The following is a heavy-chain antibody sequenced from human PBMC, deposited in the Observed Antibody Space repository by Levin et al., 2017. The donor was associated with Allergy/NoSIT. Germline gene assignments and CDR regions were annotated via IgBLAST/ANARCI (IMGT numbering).Heavy chain of an antibody. V-gene: IGHV3-33*01. CDR1: GFTFGDYG. J-gene: IGHJ4*02. CDR2: IWWNGNNK. CDR3: ARANRNWDYVEDGPNFDY. D-gene: IGHD1-7*01. Sequence: GESLKISCAASGFTFGDYGTHWVRQAPGKGLQWVAVIWWNGNNKFYGDSVKGRFSISRDNSKNTLSLQMNSLRGEDTAVYYCARANRNWDYVEDGPNFDYWGRGTLVTVSS.